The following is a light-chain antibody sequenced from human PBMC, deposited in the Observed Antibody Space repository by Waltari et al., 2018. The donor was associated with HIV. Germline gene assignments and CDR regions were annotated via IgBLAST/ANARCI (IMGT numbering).Light chain of an antibody. V-gene: IGKV3-11*01. J-gene: IGKJ1*01. Sequence: EIVLTQSPATLALSPGDVATLSCRASQSVSSYLAWYQQKPGQAPRLLIYDASNRATGIPARFSGSGSGTDFTLTISSLEPEDFAVYFCQQRSNWPPWTFGQGTKVEIK. CDR1: QSVSSY. CDR2: DAS. CDR3: QQRSNWPPWT.